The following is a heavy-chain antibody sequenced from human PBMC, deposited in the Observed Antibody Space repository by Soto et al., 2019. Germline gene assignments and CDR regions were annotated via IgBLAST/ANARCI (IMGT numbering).Heavy chain of an antibody. D-gene: IGHD2-15*01. CDR3: ARDYRRCSGGICYPYGMDV. J-gene: IGHJ6*02. CDR2: ISAYNGNT. V-gene: IGHV1-18*01. Sequence: QVQLVQSGAEVKKPGASVKVSCKASGYTFTSYGISWVRQAPGQGLEWMGWISAYNGNTNYAQKLQGRVTMTTDTSASTAYMELRSLRSDDTAVYYCARDYRRCSGGICYPYGMDVWGQGTTVTVSS. CDR1: GYTFTSYG.